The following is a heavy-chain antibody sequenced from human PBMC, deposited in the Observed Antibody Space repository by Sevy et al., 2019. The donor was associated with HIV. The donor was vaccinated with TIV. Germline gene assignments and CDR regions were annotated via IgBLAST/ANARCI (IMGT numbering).Heavy chain of an antibody. D-gene: IGHD1-7*01. Sequence: ASVKVSCKASGYTFTRYAINWVRQATGQGLEWMGWMNPNSGDTGSVQKFQGRVTMTRNTSISTAYMELRSLRSDDTAVYYCARATGTTVVTPVDDWGQGTLVTVSS. J-gene: IGHJ4*02. CDR1: GYTFTRYA. CDR2: MNPNSGDT. CDR3: ARATGTTVVTPVDD. V-gene: IGHV1-8*01.